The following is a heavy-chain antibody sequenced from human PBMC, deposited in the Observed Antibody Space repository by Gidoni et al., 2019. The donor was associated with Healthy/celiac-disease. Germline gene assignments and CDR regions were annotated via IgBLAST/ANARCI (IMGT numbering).Heavy chain of an antibody. V-gene: IGHV3-7*01. CDR2: IKQDGSEK. J-gene: IGHJ4*02. Sequence: EVQLVESGGGLVQPGGSLRLSCAVSGFTLSTYWMSWVRQAPGKGLEWVANIKQDGSEKHYVDSVKGRFTISRDNAKNSLFLQMNSLTAEDTAVYYCARQRGTYSLDSWGQGTLVTVSS. CDR1: GFTLSTYW. CDR3: ARQRGTYSLDS. D-gene: IGHD1-26*01.